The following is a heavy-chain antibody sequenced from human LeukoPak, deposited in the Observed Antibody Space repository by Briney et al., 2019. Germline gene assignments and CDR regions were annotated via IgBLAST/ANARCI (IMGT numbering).Heavy chain of an antibody. CDR3: AKEQQVVHYYYMDV. CDR1: GFTFSSYS. D-gene: IGHD6-13*01. Sequence: GGSLRLSCAASGFTFSSYSMNWVRQAPGKGLEWVSSISSSSSYIYYADSVKGRFTISRDNSKNTLYLHMNSLRLEDTAVYYCAKEQQVVHYYYMDVWGKGTTVTVSS. V-gene: IGHV3-21*01. J-gene: IGHJ6*03. CDR2: ISSSSSYI.